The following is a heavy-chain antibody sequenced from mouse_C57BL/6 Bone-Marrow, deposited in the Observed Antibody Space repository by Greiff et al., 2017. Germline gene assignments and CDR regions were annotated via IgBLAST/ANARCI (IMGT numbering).Heavy chain of an antibody. D-gene: IGHD1-1*01. CDR2: ISSGGSYT. V-gene: IGHV5-6*02. J-gene: IGHJ1*03. CDR3: ERRTTVLYWYFDV. Sequence: EVKLLESGGDLVKPGGSLKLSCAASGFTFSSYGMSWVRQTPDKRLEWVATISSGGSYTYYPDSVKGRFTMSTDNAKNTLYLQMSKLKSEDTDMYDCERRTTVLYWYFDVWGTGTTVTVSS. CDR1: GFTFSSYG.